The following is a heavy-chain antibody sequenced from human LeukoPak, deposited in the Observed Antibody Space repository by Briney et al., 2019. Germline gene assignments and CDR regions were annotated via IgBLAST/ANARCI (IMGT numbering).Heavy chain of an antibody. J-gene: IGHJ4*02. CDR3: ARQGAYYYGSGSYPAY. CDR1: GDSLSSGGYS. CDR2: IRYSGST. D-gene: IGHD3-10*01. Sequence: TSETLSLTCEVSGDSLSSGGYSWSWIRQPPGKGLEWIGYIRYSGSTYYNPSLKSRLTMSVEVSKNQFSLKLSSVTAADTAVYYCARQGAYYYGSGSYPAYWGQGTLVTVSS. V-gene: IGHV4-30-4*07.